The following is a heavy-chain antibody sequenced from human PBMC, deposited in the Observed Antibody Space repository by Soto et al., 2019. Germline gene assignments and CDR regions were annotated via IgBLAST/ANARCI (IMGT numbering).Heavy chain of an antibody. Sequence: EVQLVESGGGLVQPGGSLRLSCAASGFTFSGYWMTGVRQAPGKGLEWVANIDYVGSEKNYVDSVKGRFTISRDNTRNSLYLQMNTLRAEDTAVYYWLSSGVAVSWGQGTLVNVSS. D-gene: IGHD6-19*01. V-gene: IGHV3-7*05. CDR3: LSSGVAVS. J-gene: IGHJ4*02. CDR1: GFTFSGYW. CDR2: IDYVGSEK.